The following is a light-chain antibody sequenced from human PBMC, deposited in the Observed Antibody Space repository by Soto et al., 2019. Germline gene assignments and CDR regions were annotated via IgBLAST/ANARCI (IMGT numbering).Light chain of an antibody. CDR2: DVN. Sequence: QSALTQPRSVSGSPGQSVTISCTGTSSDVGGYNYVSWYQHHPGKAPTLILFDVNQRPSGVPHRFSGSKSGNTASLTISGLQAEDEADYYCSSYRSSIIPVVFGGGTKLTVL. J-gene: IGLJ2*01. CDR3: SSYRSSIIPVV. V-gene: IGLV2-11*01. CDR1: SSDVGGYNY.